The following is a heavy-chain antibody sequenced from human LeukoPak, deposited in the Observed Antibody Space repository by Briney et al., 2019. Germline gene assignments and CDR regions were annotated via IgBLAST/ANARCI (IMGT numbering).Heavy chain of an antibody. CDR1: GFTSSSYE. CDR2: ISSSGSTI. D-gene: IGHD6-13*01. Sequence: GGSLRLSCAASGFTSSSYEMNWVRQAPGKGLEWVSYISSSGSTIYYADSVKGRFTISRDNAKNSLYLQMNSLRAEDTALYYCAKDISPSRSIAAAGWGQGTLVTVSS. J-gene: IGHJ4*02. CDR3: AKDISPSRSIAAAG. V-gene: IGHV3-48*03.